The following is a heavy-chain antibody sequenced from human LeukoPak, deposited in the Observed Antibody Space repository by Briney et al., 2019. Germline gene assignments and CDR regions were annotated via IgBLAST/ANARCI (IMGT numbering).Heavy chain of an antibody. CDR2: ISSSSSTI. J-gene: IGHJ4*02. CDR1: GLTFRSYS. D-gene: IGHD3-10*01. Sequence: PGGSLRLSCAASGLTFRSYSMSWVHQAPGKGLKCVSYISSSSSTIYYADSVKGRFTISRDNAKNSLYLQMNSLRAEDTAVYYCARGHGSGSYYPDYWGQGTLVTVSS. CDR3: ARGHGSGSYYPDY. V-gene: IGHV3-48*01.